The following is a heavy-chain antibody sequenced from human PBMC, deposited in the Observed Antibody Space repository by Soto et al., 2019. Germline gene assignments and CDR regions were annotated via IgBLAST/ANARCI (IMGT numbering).Heavy chain of an antibody. J-gene: IGHJ4*02. CDR2: ISYDGSNK. CDR1: GFTFSSYG. Sequence: PGGSLRLSCAASGFTFSSYGMHWVRQAPGKGLEWVAVISYDGSNKYYADSVKGRFTISRDNSKNTLYLQMNSLRAEDTAVYYCAKVSYYYGSGSYYPFDYWGQGTLVTVSS. D-gene: IGHD3-10*01. V-gene: IGHV3-30*18. CDR3: AKVSYYYGSGSYYPFDY.